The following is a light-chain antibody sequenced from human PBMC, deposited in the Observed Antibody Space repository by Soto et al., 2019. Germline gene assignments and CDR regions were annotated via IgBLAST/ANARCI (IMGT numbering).Light chain of an antibody. Sequence: QSVLTQSSSSSASLGSSVQLTCTLSSRHSSYIITWHQQQPGRAPRYLMKLEGSGSYNKGSGVPDRFSGSSSGADRYLTISNLQSEDEADYYCEAWDSSTRVFGGGTKVTVL. J-gene: IGLJ2*01. CDR3: EAWDSSTRV. CDR2: LEGSGSY. CDR1: SRHSSYI. V-gene: IGLV4-60*03.